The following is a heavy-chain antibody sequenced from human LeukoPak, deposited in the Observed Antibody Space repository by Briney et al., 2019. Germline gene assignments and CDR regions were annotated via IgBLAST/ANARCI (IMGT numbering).Heavy chain of an antibody. V-gene: IGHV1-69*06. CDR3: ARGDDIVVVVAATNDAFDI. CDR2: IIPIFGTA. J-gene: IGHJ3*02. D-gene: IGHD2-15*01. Sequence: ASVKVSCKASGGTFSSYAISWVRQAPGQGLEWMGGIIPIFGTANYAQKFQGRVTITADKSTSTAYMELSSLRSEDTAVYYCARGDDIVVVVAATNDAFDIWGQGTMVTVSS. CDR1: GGTFSSYA.